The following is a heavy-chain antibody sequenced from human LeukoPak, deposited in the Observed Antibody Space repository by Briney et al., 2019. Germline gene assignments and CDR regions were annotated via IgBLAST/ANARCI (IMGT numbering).Heavy chain of an antibody. J-gene: IGHJ6*03. Sequence: SETLSLTCAVSGYSISSGYYWGWFRQPPGKGLEWIGCMYHSGSTYYNPSLKSRVTISVDTSKNQFSLKLSSVTAADTAVYYCARQGGSSSPYYYYYMDVWGKGTTVTVSS. CDR1: GYSISSGYY. D-gene: IGHD6-13*01. CDR3: ARQGGSSSPYYYYYMDV. V-gene: IGHV4-38-2*01. CDR2: MYHSGST.